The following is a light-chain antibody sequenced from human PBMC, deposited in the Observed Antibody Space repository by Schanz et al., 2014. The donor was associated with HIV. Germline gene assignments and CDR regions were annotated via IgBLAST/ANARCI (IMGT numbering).Light chain of an antibody. CDR1: QSVSSN. CDR3: QQRYNLFT. V-gene: IGKV3-11*01. Sequence: EIVLTQSPGTLSLSPGERATLSCRASQSVSSNFLAWYQQKPGQAPRLVIFGASNRATGIPDRFSGSASGTDFTLTISSLEPEDFAVYYCQQRYNLFTFGGGTKVEIK. J-gene: IGKJ4*01. CDR2: GAS.